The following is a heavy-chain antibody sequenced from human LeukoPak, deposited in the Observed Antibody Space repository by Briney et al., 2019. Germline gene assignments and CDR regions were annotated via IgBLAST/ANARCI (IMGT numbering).Heavy chain of an antibody. CDR1: GGSISSGGYY. CDR2: IYYSGST. D-gene: IGHD3-22*01. CDR3: ARDSSGYYYGDAFDI. V-gene: IGHV4-31*03. Sequence: SQTLSLTCTVSGGSISSGGYYWSWIRQHPGKGLEWIGYIYYSGSTYYNPSLKSRVTISVDTSKNQFSLKLSSVTAADTAVYYCARDSSGYYYGDAFDIWGQGTMVTVSS. J-gene: IGHJ3*02.